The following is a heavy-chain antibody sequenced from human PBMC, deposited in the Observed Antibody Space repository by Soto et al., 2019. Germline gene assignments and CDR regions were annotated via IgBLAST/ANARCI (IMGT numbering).Heavy chain of an antibody. V-gene: IGHV1-46*01. J-gene: IGHJ4*02. CDR3: ASNSHARFMGLGY. CDR1: GYTFTNYR. CDR2: INPSDGTT. Sequence: QVQLVQSGAEVKRPGASVKVSCKASGYTFTNYRMLWVRQAPGQGLEWMGVINPSDGTTKYAQRFQGRATMTRDTSTSTVYMELSSLRSEDTAVYYCASNSHARFMGLGYWGQGTLVTVSS. D-gene: IGHD3-10*01.